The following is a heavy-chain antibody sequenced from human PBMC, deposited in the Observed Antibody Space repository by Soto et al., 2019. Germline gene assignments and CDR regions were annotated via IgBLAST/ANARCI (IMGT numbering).Heavy chain of an antibody. Sequence: GGSLRLSCAASGFTFSNAWMSWVRQAPGKGLEWVGRIKSKTDGGTTDYAAPVKGRFTISRDDSKNTLYLQMNSLKTEDTAVYYCTTERGYCSSTSCYADFDYWRQGTLVPVSS. D-gene: IGHD2-2*01. CDR2: IKSKTDGGTT. CDR3: TTERGYCSSTSCYADFDY. V-gene: IGHV3-15*01. CDR1: GFTFSNAW. J-gene: IGHJ4*02.